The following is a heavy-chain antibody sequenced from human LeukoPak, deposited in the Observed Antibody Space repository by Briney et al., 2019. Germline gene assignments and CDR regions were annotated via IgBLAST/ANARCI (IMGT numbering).Heavy chain of an antibody. D-gene: IGHD6-19*01. CDR2: INWNGGST. CDR3: AKDPYSSGWYYYYYYMDV. CDR1: GFTFDDYG. J-gene: IGHJ6*03. V-gene: IGHV3-20*04. Sequence: PGGSLRLSCAASGFTFDDYGMSWVRQAPGKGLEWVSGINWNGGSTGYADSVKGRFTISRDNSKNTLYLQMNSLRAEDTAVYYCAKDPYSSGWYYYYYYMDVWGKGTTVTISS.